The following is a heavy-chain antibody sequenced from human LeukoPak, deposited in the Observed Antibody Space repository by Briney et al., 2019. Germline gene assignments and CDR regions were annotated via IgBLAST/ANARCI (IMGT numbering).Heavy chain of an antibody. D-gene: IGHD2-2*01. CDR2: ISSSGSTI. CDR1: GFTFSDYY. CDR3: ARDSDVVPAYYFDY. J-gene: IGHJ4*02. Sequence: KSGGSLRRSCAASGFTFSDYYMSWIRQAPGKGLEWVSYISSSGSTIYYADSVKGRFTISRYNAKNSLYLQMNSLRAEDTAVYYCARDSDVVPAYYFDYWGQGTLVTVSS. V-gene: IGHV3-11*04.